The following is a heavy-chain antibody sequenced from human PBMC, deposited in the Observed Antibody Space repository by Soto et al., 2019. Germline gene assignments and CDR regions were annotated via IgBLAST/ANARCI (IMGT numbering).Heavy chain of an antibody. J-gene: IGHJ4*02. V-gene: IGHV1-3*01. CDR2: INAGNGNT. D-gene: IGHD6-19*01. CDR3: ARVVGIAVDDY. CDR1: GYSFTSYA. Sequence: QVQLVQSGAEVNKPRASVKVSCKASGYSFTSYAMHWVRQAPGQRLEWMGWINAGNGNTKYSQKFQGRVTITRDTSASTAYMELSSLRSEDTAVYYCARVVGIAVDDYWGQGTLVTVSS.